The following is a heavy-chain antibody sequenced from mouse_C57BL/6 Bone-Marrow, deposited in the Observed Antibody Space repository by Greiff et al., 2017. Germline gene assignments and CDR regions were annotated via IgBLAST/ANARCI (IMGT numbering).Heavy chain of an antibody. CDR2: FYPGSGSI. V-gene: IGHV1-62-2*01. CDR1: GYTFTEYT. CDR3: ARHEEVYSDWYFDV. D-gene: IGHD2-12*01. Sequence: VKVVESGAALVKPGASVKLSCKASGYTFTEYTIHWVKQRSGQGLEWIGWFYPGSGSIKYNEKFKDKATLTADKSSSTVYMELSRLTSEDSAVYFCARHEEVYSDWYFDVWGTGTTVTVSS. J-gene: IGHJ1*03.